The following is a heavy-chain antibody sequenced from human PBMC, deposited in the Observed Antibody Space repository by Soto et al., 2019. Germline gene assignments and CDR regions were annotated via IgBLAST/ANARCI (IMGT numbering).Heavy chain of an antibody. Sequence: KFQGRVTITRDTSASTAYMELSSLRSEDTAVYYCASDPGSSYDDYWGQGTLVTVSS. D-gene: IGHD5-18*01. V-gene: IGHV1-3*01. J-gene: IGHJ4*02. CDR3: ASDPGSSYDDY.